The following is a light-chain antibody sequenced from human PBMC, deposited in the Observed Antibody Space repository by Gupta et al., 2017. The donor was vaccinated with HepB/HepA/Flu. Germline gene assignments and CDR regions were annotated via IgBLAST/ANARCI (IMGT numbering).Light chain of an antibody. CDR2: ATS. CDR3: QQDGNSPPWT. V-gene: IGKV3-20*01. Sequence: DIVLTQSPGTLSLSPGERATLCCRASQALSRTYLGWYQQKPGQAPRLLLYATSTRATGVPDRFSGSGDRKDVTLTSSRREQEDFAGYYCQQDGNSPPWTFGQGTXVEI. CDR1: QALSRTY. J-gene: IGKJ1*01.